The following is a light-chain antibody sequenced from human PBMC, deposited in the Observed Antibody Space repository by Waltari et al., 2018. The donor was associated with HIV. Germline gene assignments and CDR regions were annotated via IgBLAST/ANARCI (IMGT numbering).Light chain of an antibody. CDR1: ALPKKY. CDR2: EDS. Sequence: SYELTQPPSVSVSPGQTARITCSGDALPKKYAYWYQQKSGQAPVLVIYEDSQRPSGIPERFSGSSSGTMATLTISGAQVEDEADYYCYSTDSSGNHRGVFGGGTKLTVL. CDR3: YSTDSSGNHRGV. J-gene: IGLJ3*02. V-gene: IGLV3-10*01.